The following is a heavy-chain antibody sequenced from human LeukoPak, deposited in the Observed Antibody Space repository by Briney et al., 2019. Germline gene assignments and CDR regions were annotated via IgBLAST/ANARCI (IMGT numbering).Heavy chain of an antibody. J-gene: IGHJ4*02. V-gene: IGHV3-30-3*01. CDR1: GFTFSSYA. D-gene: IGHD3-22*01. CDR2: ISYDGSNK. Sequence: GRSLRLSCAASGFTFSSYAMHWVRQAPGKGLEWVAVISYDGSNKYYADSVKGRFTITRDNSKNTLYLQMNSLRAEDTAVYYCARDSIVVVIDYYFDYWGQGTLVTVSS. CDR3: ARDSIVVVIDYYFDY.